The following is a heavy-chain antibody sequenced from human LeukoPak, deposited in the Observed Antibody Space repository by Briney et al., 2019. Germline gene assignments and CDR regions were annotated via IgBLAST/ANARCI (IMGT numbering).Heavy chain of an antibody. Sequence: ASVKVSCKTSGYSFTDYYMHWVRQAPGQGLERMGWINPNSGGTSSAQRFQGRVTMTRDTSITTVYMEVSWLTSDDTAIYYCARADRLDGGPYLIGPWGQGTLVTVSS. V-gene: IGHV1-2*02. CDR3: ARADRLDGGPYLIGP. CDR2: INPNSGGT. D-gene: IGHD2-21*01. J-gene: IGHJ5*02. CDR1: GYSFTDYY.